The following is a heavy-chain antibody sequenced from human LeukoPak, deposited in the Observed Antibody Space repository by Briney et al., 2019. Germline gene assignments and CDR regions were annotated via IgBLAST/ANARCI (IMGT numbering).Heavy chain of an antibody. CDR2: IIPILGIA. D-gene: IGHD2-2*01. CDR3: ARDCSSTSCAFSDY. Sequence: GASVKVSCKASGGTFSSYAISWVRQAPGQGLEWMGRIIPILGIANYAQKFQGRVTITADKSTSTAYMELRSLRSDDTAVYYCARDCSSTSCAFSDYWGQGTLVTVSS. J-gene: IGHJ4*02. V-gene: IGHV1-69*04. CDR1: GGTFSSYA.